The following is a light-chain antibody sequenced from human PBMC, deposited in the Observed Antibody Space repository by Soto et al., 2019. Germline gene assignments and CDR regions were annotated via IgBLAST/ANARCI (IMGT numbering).Light chain of an antibody. V-gene: IGKV3-20*01. CDR3: QQYGSSPLT. Sequence: EIVLTQSPGTLSLSPGERATLSCRASQSVSSSYLAWYQQKPDQAPRLLIYGASSRATGSPDRFSGSGSGTDFTLTISRLEPEDFAVYYCQQYGSSPLTFGQGTKLEIK. J-gene: IGKJ2*01. CDR2: GAS. CDR1: QSVSSSY.